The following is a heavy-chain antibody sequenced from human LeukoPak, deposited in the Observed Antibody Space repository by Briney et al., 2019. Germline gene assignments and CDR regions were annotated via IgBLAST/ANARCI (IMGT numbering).Heavy chain of an antibody. Sequence: SETLSLTCTVSGGSISSGGYYWSWIRQHPGQGLEWIGYIYYSGSTYYNPSLKSRVTISVDTSKNQFSLKLSSVTAADTAVYYCARVRGLLWFGELPRSYYYYYYMDVWGKGTTVTVSS. V-gene: IGHV4-31*03. D-gene: IGHD3-10*01. CDR2: IYYSGST. CDR1: GGSISSGGYY. J-gene: IGHJ6*03. CDR3: ARVRGLLWFGELPRSYYYYYYMDV.